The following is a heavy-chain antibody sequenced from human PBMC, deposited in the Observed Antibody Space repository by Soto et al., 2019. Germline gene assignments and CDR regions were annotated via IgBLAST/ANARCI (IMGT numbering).Heavy chain of an antibody. V-gene: IGHV4-39*01. J-gene: IGHJ4*02. Sequence: SETLSLTCTVSGASISSSDYFWGWIRQPPGKGLEWIGTIYYSGSTYYNPSLKSRVTVSIDTSKNQFSLKVSSVTAADTAVYSCARLDVMTGFYSYFDSWGLGTLVTVSS. CDR3: ARLDVMTGFYSYFDS. CDR2: IYYSGST. D-gene: IGHD3-9*01. CDR1: GASISSSDYF.